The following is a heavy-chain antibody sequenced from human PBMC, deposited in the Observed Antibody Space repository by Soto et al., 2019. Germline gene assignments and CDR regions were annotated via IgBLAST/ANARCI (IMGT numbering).Heavy chain of an antibody. Sequence: GGSLRLSCAASGFTFSSYSMNWVRQAPGKGLEWVSYISSSSSTIYYADSVKGRFTISRDNAKNSLYLQMNSLRAEDTAVYYCARGLTIFGVVPEGFDPWGQGTLVTVSS. CDR1: GFTFSSYS. J-gene: IGHJ5*02. CDR2: ISSSSSTI. V-gene: IGHV3-48*01. D-gene: IGHD3-3*01. CDR3: ARGLTIFGVVPEGFDP.